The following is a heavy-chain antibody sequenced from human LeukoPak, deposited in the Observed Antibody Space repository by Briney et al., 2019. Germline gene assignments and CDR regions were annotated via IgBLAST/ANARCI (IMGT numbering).Heavy chain of an antibody. CDR3: ARIHRYCSGGACYVLDN. CDR1: GGSISSGGYS. CDR2: IYHSGST. D-gene: IGHD2-15*01. Sequence: KPSETLSLTCAVSGGSISSGGYSWSWIRQPPGKGLEWIGYIYHSGSTYYNPSLKSRVTISVDRSKNQFSLKLSSVTAADTAVYYCARIHRYCSGGACYVLDNWGQGTLVAVSS. V-gene: IGHV4-30-2*01. J-gene: IGHJ4*02.